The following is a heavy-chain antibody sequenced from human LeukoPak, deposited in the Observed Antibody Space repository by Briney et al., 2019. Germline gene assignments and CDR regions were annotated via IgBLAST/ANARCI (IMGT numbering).Heavy chain of an antibody. V-gene: IGHV3-23*01. CDR2: ISASGDNT. D-gene: IGHD1-1*01. CDR3: AKSRSGSANWALQIFDN. J-gene: IGHJ4*02. Sequence: PGGSLRFSCAASGFTFSSYAMTWVRQAPGKGLEWVSAISASGDNTYYADSVRGRFTISRDNSKNTLYLQMNSLRAEDTAVYFCAKSRSGSANWALQIFDNWGQGTLVTVSS. CDR1: GFTFSSYA.